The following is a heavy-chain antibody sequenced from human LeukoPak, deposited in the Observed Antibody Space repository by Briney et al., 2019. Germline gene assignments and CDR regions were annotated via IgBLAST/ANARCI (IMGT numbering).Heavy chain of an antibody. CDR3: ARDRDYSGYELDY. J-gene: IGHJ4*02. CDR1: GFTFSSYE. Sequence: GGSLRLSCAASGFTFSSYEMNWVRQAPGEGLEWVSSISSAGSHIYYADSVRGRFTLSRDNARNSLYLQMNSLRAEDTAVYYCARDRDYSGYELDYWGQGTLVTVSS. D-gene: IGHD5-12*01. CDR2: ISSAGSHI. V-gene: IGHV3-21*01.